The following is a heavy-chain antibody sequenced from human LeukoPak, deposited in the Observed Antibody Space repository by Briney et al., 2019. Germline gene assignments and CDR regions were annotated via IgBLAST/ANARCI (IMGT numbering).Heavy chain of an antibody. CDR3: ANHSDTAMVYAY. CDR2: ISGSGSST. CDR1: GFTLSSYA. V-gene: IGHV3-23*01. Sequence: QPGGSLRLSCAASGFTLSSYAMSWVRQAPGKGLEWVSGISGSGSSTYYADSVKGRFTISRDNPKNTLNLQMNSLRAEDTAVYYCANHSDTAMVYAYWGQGTLVTVSS. D-gene: IGHD5-18*01. J-gene: IGHJ4*02.